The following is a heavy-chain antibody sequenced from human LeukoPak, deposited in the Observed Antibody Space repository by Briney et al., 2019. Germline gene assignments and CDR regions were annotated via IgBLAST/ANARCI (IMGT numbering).Heavy chain of an antibody. J-gene: IGHJ4*02. V-gene: IGHV3-30*04. CDR2: ISYDGSNK. Sequence: GGSLRHSCAASGFTFSSYAMHWVRQAPGKGLEWVAVISYDGSNKYYADSVKGRFTISRDNSKNTLYLQMNSLRAEDTAVYYCARVGPTIDYWGQGTLVTVSS. CDR1: GFTFSSYA. CDR3: ARVGPTIDY.